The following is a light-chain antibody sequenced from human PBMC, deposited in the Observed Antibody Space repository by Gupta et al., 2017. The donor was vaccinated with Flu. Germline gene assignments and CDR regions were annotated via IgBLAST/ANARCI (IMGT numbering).Light chain of an antibody. CDR1: QSLGHSS. CDR2: AAS. J-gene: IGKJ2*01. CDR3: QQYGASPPRYT. Sequence: LSLSPGESATLVCRASQSLGHSSLAWYRQLPGQAPSLLIYAASRRATGIPDRFSGTGSGTDFALTISRLEPEDSAVYYCQQYGASPPRYTFGQGTKLEIK. V-gene: IGKV3-20*01.